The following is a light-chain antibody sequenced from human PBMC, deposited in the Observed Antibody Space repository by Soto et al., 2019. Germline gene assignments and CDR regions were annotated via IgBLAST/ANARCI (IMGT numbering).Light chain of an antibody. CDR2: GAS. Sequence: EIVLTQSPGTLSLSPGERATLSCRASQSVSSSYLAWYQQKPGQAPRLLIYGASSRATGIPDRFSGSGCGTDFTLTIRRLEPEDFAVYYCQQYGSSTTFGQGTKVEIK. CDR1: QSVSSSY. J-gene: IGKJ1*01. V-gene: IGKV3-20*01. CDR3: QQYGSSTT.